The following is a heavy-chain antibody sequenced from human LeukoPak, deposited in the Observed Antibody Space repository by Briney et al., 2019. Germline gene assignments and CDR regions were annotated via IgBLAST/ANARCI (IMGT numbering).Heavy chain of an antibody. D-gene: IGHD3-9*01. V-gene: IGHV3-23*01. CDR3: AKRRLTGYYSPHFDY. CDR1: GFTFSSYA. Sequence: GGSLRLSCAASGFTFSSYAMNWVRQAPGKGLEWVSAISGGGGSTYYAGSVKGRFTISRDNSKNTLFLQMNSLRAEDTAVYYCAKRRLTGYYSPHFDYWGQGTLVTVSS. J-gene: IGHJ4*02. CDR2: ISGGGGST.